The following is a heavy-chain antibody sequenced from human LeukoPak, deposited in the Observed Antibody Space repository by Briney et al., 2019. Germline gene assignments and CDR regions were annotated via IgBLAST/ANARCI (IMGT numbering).Heavy chain of an antibody. J-gene: IGHJ4*02. CDR2: IIPIFGTA. CDR1: GGTFSSYA. D-gene: IGHD4-17*01. CDR3: ARYLDYGDYRDFDY. V-gene: IGHV1-69*13. Sequence: ASVKVSCKASGGTFSSYAIRWVRQAPGQGLEWMGGIIPIFGTANYAQKFQGRVTITADESTSTAYMELSSLRSEDTAVYYCARYLDYGDYRDFDYWGQGTLVTVSS.